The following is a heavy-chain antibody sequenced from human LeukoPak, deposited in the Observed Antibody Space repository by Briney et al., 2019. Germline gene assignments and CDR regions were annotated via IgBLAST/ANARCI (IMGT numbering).Heavy chain of an antibody. D-gene: IGHD3-16*01. CDR3: ARGRRGGVADY. J-gene: IGHJ4*02. CDR2: INHSGST. Sequence: PSETLSLTCAVYGGSFSGYYWSWIRQPPGKGLEWIGEINHSGSTNYIPSLKSRVTISVDTSKNQFSLKLSSVTAADTAVYYCARGRRGGVADYWGQGTLVTVSS. CDR1: GGSFSGYY. V-gene: IGHV4-34*01.